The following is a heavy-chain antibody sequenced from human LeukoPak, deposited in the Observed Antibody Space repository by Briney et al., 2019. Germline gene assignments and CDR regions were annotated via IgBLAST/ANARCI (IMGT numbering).Heavy chain of an antibody. CDR3: ARDGPQAAFDY. V-gene: IGHV3-33*01. CDR2: IWYDGSNK. Sequence: GRSPRLSCAASGFTFSSYGMHWVRQAPGKGLEWVAVIWYDGSNKYYADSVKGRFTISRDNSKNTLYLQMNSLRAEDTAVYYCARDGPQAAFDYWGQGTLVTVSS. CDR1: GFTFSSYG. D-gene: IGHD6-13*01. J-gene: IGHJ4*02.